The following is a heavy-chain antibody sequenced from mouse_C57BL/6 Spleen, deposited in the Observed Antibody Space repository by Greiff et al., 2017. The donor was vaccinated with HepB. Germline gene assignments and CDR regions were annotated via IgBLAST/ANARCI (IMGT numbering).Heavy chain of an antibody. D-gene: IGHD2-3*01. CDR2: IYPGDGDT. Sequence: QLQQSGPELVKPGASVKISCKASGYAFSSSWMNWVKQRPGKGLEWIGRIYPGDGDTNYNGKFKGKATLTADKSSSTAYMQLSSLTSEDSAVYFCARDQIYDGYYVFAMDYWGQGTSVTVSS. CDR3: ARDQIYDGYYVFAMDY. V-gene: IGHV1-82*01. CDR1: GYAFSSSW. J-gene: IGHJ4*01.